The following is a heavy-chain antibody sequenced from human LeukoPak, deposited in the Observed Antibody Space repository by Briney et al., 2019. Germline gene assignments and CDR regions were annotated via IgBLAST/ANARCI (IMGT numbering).Heavy chain of an antibody. J-gene: IGHJ4*02. D-gene: IGHD3-10*01. Sequence: PGGSLRLSCAASGFTVSSNYMSWVRQAPGKGLEWVSGLIGIGGSTYYADSVRGRFTVSRDNSKSTLYLQMNSLRVEDTAVYYCAKDRNYGSGSYDYWGQGTLVTVSS. CDR2: LIGIGGST. V-gene: IGHV3-23*01. CDR3: AKDRNYGSGSYDY. CDR1: GFTVSSNY.